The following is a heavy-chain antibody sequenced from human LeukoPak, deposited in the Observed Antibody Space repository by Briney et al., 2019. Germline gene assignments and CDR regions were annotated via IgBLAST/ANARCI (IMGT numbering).Heavy chain of an antibody. V-gene: IGHV3-21*01. D-gene: IGHD3-22*01. CDR2: ISSSSSYI. CDR1: GFTFSSYS. J-gene: IGHJ4*02. Sequence: KPGGSLRLSCAASGFTFSSYSMNWVRQAPGKGLEWVSSISSSSSYIYYADSVKGRFTISRDNAKNSLYLQMNSLRAEDTAVYYCARTYDSSGYYPYYFDYWGQGTLVTVSS. CDR3: ARTYDSSGYYPYYFDY.